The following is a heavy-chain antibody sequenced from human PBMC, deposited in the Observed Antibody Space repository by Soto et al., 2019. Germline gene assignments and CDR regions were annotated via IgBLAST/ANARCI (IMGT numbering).Heavy chain of an antibody. V-gene: IGHV1-69*01. D-gene: IGHD3-3*01. Sequence: QVQLVQSGAEVKKPGSSVKVSCKASGGTFSSYAISWVRQAPGQGLEWMGGIIPIFGTANYAQKFQGRVTNTADESTSTAYMELSSLRSEDTAVYYCARYITIFGVANHWFDPWGQGTLVTGSS. CDR1: GGTFSSYA. J-gene: IGHJ5*02. CDR3: ARYITIFGVANHWFDP. CDR2: IIPIFGTA.